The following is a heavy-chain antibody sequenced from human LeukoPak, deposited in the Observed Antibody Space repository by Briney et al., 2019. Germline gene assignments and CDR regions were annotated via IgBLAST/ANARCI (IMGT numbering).Heavy chain of an antibody. V-gene: IGHV1-46*01. D-gene: IGHD3-22*01. CDR2: INPSGGGT. J-gene: IGHJ4*02. CDR3: AGFHADTYYYDSSGYY. Sequence: ASVKVSCKASGYTFTSYYMHWVRQAPGQGLEWMGIINPSGGGTSYAQKFQGRVTITADESTSTAYMELSSLRSEDTAVYYCAGFHADTYYYDSSGYYWGQGTLVTVSS. CDR1: GYTFTSYY.